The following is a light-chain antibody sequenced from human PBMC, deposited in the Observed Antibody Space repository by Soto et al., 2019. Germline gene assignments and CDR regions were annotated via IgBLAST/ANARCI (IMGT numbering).Light chain of an antibody. J-gene: IGKJ1*01. Sequence: DIQMTQSPSTLSGSVGDRVTITCRASQTISSWLAWYQQKPGKAPKLLIYKASTLKSGVPSRFSGSGFGTDFTVTFICLQPADFGTYDCHHYNSHSEAFGLGTKVEVE. CDR3: HHYNSHSEA. CDR1: QTISSW. V-gene: IGKV1-5*03. CDR2: KAS.